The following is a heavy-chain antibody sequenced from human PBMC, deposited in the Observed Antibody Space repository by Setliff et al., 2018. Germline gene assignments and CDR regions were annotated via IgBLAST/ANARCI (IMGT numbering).Heavy chain of an antibody. CDR3: ARLSWNGLRYYGLDV. CDR1: GDSISSYY. D-gene: IGHD3-3*01. V-gene: IGHV4-59*01. Sequence: SETLSLTCTVSGDSISSYYWSWIRQPPGKGLEWIGYIYYSGSTNYNPSLKSRVTMSVATFENHFSLKLNSLTAADTAVYYCARLSWNGLRYYGLDVWGQGTTVTVSS. CDR2: IYYSGST. J-gene: IGHJ6*02.